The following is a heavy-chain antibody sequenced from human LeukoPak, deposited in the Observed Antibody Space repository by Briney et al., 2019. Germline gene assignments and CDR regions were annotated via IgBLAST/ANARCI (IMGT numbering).Heavy chain of an antibody. CDR1: GVTFSNRW. J-gene: IGHJ4*02. V-gene: IGHV3-74*01. Sequence: PGGSLRLSCAVSGVTFSNRWMYWVRQAPGKGLVWVALINPDGSITTHADSVKGRFTISRDNAKNTLYLQMNSLTVDDTAVYFCAKERQTGDYFTSDYWGQGTLVTVSS. CDR3: AKERQTGDYFTSDY. CDR2: INPDGSIT. D-gene: IGHD4-17*01.